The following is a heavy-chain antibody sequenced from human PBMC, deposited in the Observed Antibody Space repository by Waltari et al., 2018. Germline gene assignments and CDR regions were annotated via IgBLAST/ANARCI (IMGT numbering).Heavy chain of an antibody. D-gene: IGHD3-10*01. CDR3: ARHLNYYGSWSYYDD. Sequence: QLQLQESGPGLVKPSETLSLTCTVSGGPISSSSYYWGWIRQPPGKGLGWIGSIYYSGSTYYTPSPTSRVTISVDTSKNQFSLKLSSVTAADTAVYYCARHLNYYGSWSYYDDWGQGTLVTVSS. CDR2: IYYSGST. CDR1: GGPISSSSYY. V-gene: IGHV4-39*01. J-gene: IGHJ4*02.